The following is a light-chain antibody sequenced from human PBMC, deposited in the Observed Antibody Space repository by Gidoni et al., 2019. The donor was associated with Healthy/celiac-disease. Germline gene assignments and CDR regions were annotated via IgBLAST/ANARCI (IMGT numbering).Light chain of an antibody. J-gene: IGKJ1*01. Sequence: DIQMTQSPSSLSASVGDRVTITCRASQSSSSYLNWYQQKPGIAPKLLIYAASSLQSGVPSRFNGSGSGTDVTLTISSMQPEDFATDYWQQSYSTPQTFGQGTKVEIK. CDR3: QQSYSTPQT. CDR1: QSSSSY. V-gene: IGKV1-39*01. CDR2: AAS.